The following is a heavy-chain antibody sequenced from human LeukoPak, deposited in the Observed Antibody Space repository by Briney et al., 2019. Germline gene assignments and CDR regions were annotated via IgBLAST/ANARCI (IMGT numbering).Heavy chain of an antibody. D-gene: IGHD1-26*01. CDR3: ARAYQWEPPSS. Sequence: GGSLRLSCTASGFTFSDYAMSWVRQAPGKGLEWVSGISGSGGSIRYADSVKGRFIISRDNSKNTLYLQMNSLRAEDTAVYYCARAYQWEPPSSWGQGTLVTVSS. V-gene: IGHV3-23*01. CDR2: ISGSGGSI. CDR1: GFTFSDYA. J-gene: IGHJ4*02.